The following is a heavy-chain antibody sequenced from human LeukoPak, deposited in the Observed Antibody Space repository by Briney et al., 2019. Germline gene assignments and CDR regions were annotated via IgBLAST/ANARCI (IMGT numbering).Heavy chain of an antibody. Sequence: SETLSLTCAVSGYSISSGYYWGWIRQPPGKGLEWIGSIYHSGSTYYNPSLKSRVTISVDTSKNQFSLKLSSVTAADTAVYYCARVRCSGGGCYATGAYYFDYWGQGTLVTVSS. D-gene: IGHD2-15*01. CDR3: ARVRCSGGGCYATGAYYFDY. V-gene: IGHV4-38-2*01. J-gene: IGHJ4*02. CDR1: GYSISSGYY. CDR2: IYHSGST.